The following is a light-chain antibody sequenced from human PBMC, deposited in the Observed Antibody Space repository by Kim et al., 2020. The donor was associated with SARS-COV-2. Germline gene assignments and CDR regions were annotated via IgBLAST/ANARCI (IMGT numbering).Light chain of an antibody. J-gene: IGKJ2*01. CDR2: DAS. V-gene: IGKV3-11*01. Sequence: PGDRATLTFRPSQSVSAYLAWYQQKPCKPPRLLIYDASNRATSITARFNGSGCETDFTLTISSLKPEDFAVYYCQQRTHWLITFGQGTKLEI. CDR1: QSVSAY. CDR3: QQRTHWLIT.